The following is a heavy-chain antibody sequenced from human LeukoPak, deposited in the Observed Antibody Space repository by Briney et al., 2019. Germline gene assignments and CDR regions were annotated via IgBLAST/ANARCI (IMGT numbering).Heavy chain of an antibody. CDR1: GYSFTAYY. D-gene: IGHD2-15*01. V-gene: IGHV7-4-1*02. CDR2: INTNTGNP. Sequence: ASVKVSCKASGYSFTAYYIHWVRQAPGQGLEWMGWINTNTGNPTYAQGFTGRFVFSLDTSVSTAYLQISSLKAEDTAVYYCAKLGYCSGGSCYGFDYWGQGTLVTVSS. CDR3: AKLGYCSGGSCYGFDY. J-gene: IGHJ4*02.